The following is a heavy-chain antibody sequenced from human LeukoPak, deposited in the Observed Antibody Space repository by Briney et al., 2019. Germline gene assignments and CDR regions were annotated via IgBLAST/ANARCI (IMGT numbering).Heavy chain of an antibody. CDR2: ISGRGGTT. J-gene: IGHJ4*02. V-gene: IGHV3-23*01. D-gene: IGHD3-22*01. Sequence: GGSLRLSCAASGFTFSSYAMSWVRQAPGKGLEWVSVISGRGGTTHYADSVKGRFTISRDNSKNTLSLQMNSLRAEDTAAYYCARDYYDSSGYYGVDYWGQGTLVTVSS. CDR1: GFTFSSYA. CDR3: ARDYYDSSGYYGVDY.